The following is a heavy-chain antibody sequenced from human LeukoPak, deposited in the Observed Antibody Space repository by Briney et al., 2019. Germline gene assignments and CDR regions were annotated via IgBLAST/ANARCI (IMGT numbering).Heavy chain of an antibody. J-gene: IGHJ4*02. V-gene: IGHV4-59*01. D-gene: IGHD7-27*01. CDR1: GGSISSYY. Sequence: SETLSLTCTVSGGSISSYYWSWTRQPPGKGLEWIGYIYYSGSTNYNPSLKSRVTISVDTSKNQFSLKLSSVTAADTAVYYCARAVWGQIFDYWGQGTLVTVSS. CDR2: IYYSGST. CDR3: ARAVWGQIFDY.